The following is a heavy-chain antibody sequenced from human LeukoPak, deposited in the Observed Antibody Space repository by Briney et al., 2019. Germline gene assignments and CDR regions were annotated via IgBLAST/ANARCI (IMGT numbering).Heavy chain of an antibody. CDR1: GGSFSGDY. J-gene: IGHJ5*02. CDR2: INHSGGT. V-gene: IGHV4-34*01. Sequence: PSETLSLTCVVSGGSFSGDYLTWIRQAPGKGLEWIGDINHSGGTAYNPSLKSRASLSFDTSKNHFSLHLTSVTAADTAVYFCATFADSWPIDTCGQGTLVTVSS. CDR3: ATFADSWPIDT. D-gene: IGHD2-21*01.